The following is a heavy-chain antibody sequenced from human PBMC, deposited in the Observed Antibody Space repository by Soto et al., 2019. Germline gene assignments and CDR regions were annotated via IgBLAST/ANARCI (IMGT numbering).Heavy chain of an antibody. V-gene: IGHV3-74*03. CDR3: ATLNSFGSDY. CDR1: GFTFINYW. D-gene: IGHD5-18*01. CDR2: IYSDGSGP. Sequence: PGGSLSLSCAASGFTFINYWMHWVRQAPGKGLVWVSRIYSDGSGPMYADSVKGRFTISRNNAKSTLYLQMNSLRAEDTAVYYCATLNSFGSDYWGRGTLVTVSS. J-gene: IGHJ4*02.